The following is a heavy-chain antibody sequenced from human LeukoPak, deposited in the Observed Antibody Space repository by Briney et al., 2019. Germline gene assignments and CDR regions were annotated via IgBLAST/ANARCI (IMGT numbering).Heavy chain of an antibody. CDR2: INSDGSST. CDR1: GFTFSNYL. D-gene: IGHD6-13*01. V-gene: IGHV3-74*01. CDR3: ARVGYSNTWYVDY. Sequence: GGSLRLSCVASGFTFSNYLMHWVRQAPGKGLVWVSRINSDGSSTNYADSVKGRFTISRDNAKNTLYLQMNSLRAEDTAVYYCARVGYSNTWYVDYWGQGTLVTVSS. J-gene: IGHJ4*02.